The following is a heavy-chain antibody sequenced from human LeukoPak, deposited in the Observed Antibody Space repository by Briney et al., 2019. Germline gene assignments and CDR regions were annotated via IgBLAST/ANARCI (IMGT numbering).Heavy chain of an antibody. Sequence: GGSLRLSCAASAFTFSSYGMDWVRQAPGKGLEWEAVISYDGSNKYYADSVKGRFTISRDNSKNTLYLQMNSLRAEDTAVYYCAKWLDYYDSSGYPTNDYWGQGTLVTVSS. CDR1: AFTFSSYG. J-gene: IGHJ4*02. CDR3: AKWLDYYDSSGYPTNDY. V-gene: IGHV3-30*18. D-gene: IGHD3-22*01. CDR2: ISYDGSNK.